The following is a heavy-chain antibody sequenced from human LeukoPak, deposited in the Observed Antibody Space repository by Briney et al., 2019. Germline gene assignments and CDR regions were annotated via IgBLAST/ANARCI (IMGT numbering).Heavy chain of an antibody. CDR3: ARERGYCISTSCYTRYYFDY. CDR2: IYYSGST. CDR1: GGSISSGDYY. J-gene: IGHJ4*02. D-gene: IGHD2-2*02. V-gene: IGHV4-30-4*08. Sequence: SETLSLTCTVSGGSISSGDYYWSWIRQPPGKGLEWIGYIYYSGSTYYNPSLKSRVTISVDTSKNQFSLKLSSVTAADTAVYYCARERGYCISTSCYTRYYFDYWGQGTLVTVSS.